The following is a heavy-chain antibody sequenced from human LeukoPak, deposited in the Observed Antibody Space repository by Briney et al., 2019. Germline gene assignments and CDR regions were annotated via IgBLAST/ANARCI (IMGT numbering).Heavy chain of an antibody. CDR3: ARDIAVAGTRLLDY. J-gene: IGHJ4*02. CDR2: IYYSGST. V-gene: IGHV4-61*01. D-gene: IGHD6-19*01. CDR1: GGSISSGSYY. Sequence: PSQTLSLTCTVSGGSISSGSYYWSWIRQPPGKGLEWIGYIYYSGSTNYNPSLKSRVTISVDTSKNQFSLKLSSVTAADTAVYYCARDIAVAGTRLLDYWGQGTLVTVSS.